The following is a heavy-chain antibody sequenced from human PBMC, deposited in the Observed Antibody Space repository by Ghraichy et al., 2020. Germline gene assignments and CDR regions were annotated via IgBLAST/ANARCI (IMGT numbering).Heavy chain of an antibody. CDR1: GFSFRNVW. CDR3: TSEGGPRN. CDR2: SRSGGETT. D-gene: IGHD1-14*01. Sequence: RGSLRLSCAASGFSFRNVWVSWVRQAPGKGLEWVGRSRSGGETTDYAAPVKGRFTISRDGSETTIFLGMNRLKTEDTAVYYCTSEGGPRNWGRGTLVTVSS. V-gene: IGHV3-15*01. J-gene: IGHJ4*02.